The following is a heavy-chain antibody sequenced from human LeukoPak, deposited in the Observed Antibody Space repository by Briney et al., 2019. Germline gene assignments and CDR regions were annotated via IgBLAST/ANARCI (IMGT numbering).Heavy chain of an antibody. CDR2: IKEDGGEK. CDR3: ARDGSSSDAFDI. CDR1: GFTFSTSW. D-gene: IGHD2-15*01. V-gene: IGHV3-7*01. J-gene: IGHJ3*02. Sequence: GGSLRLSCGASGFTFSTSWMAWVRQAPGRGLEWVANIKEDGGEKYYVDSVKGRFTISRDNARNSLFLQMNSLRAEDTAVYYCARDGSSSDAFDIWGQGTMVTVSS.